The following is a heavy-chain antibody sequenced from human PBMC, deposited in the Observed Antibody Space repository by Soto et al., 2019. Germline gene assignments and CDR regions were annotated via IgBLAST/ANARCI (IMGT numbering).Heavy chain of an antibody. CDR1: GFTFSSYA. J-gene: IGHJ4*02. V-gene: IGHV3-30-3*01. Sequence: GGSLRLSCAASGFTFSSYAMHWVRQAPGKGLEWVAVISYDVSNKYYADSVKGRFTISRDNSKNTLYLQMNSLRAEDTAVYYCARGRGYQLTHPIGYWGQGTRVTVSS. D-gene: IGHD2-2*01. CDR2: ISYDVSNK. CDR3: ARGRGYQLTHPIGY.